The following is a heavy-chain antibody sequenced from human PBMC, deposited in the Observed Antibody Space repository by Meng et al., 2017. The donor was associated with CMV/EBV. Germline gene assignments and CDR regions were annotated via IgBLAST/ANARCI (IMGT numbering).Heavy chain of an antibody. D-gene: IGHD3-3*01. CDR2: IWYDGSNK. V-gene: IGHV3-33*06. CDR1: GFTFSSYG. CDR3: AKVRRVVTKGSDYGMDV. Sequence: GESLKISCAAPGFTFSSYGLHWVRQAPGKGLEWVAVIWYDGSNKYYADSVKGRFTISRDNSKNTLYLQMNSLRAEDTAVYYCAKVRRVVTKGSDYGMDVWGQGTTVTVSS. J-gene: IGHJ6*02.